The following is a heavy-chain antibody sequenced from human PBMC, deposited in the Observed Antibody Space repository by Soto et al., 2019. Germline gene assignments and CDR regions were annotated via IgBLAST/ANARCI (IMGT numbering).Heavy chain of an antibody. J-gene: IGHJ4*02. CDR1: GYSFTTYW. CDR3: ARFRYNSGWDRPGNFDY. D-gene: IGHD6-19*01. V-gene: IGHV5-51*01. Sequence: GESLKISCKGSGYSFTTYWIGWVRQMPGKGLEWMGIIYPGDSDTRYSPSFQGQVTISADKSISTASLQWSSLKASDTAMYYCARFRYNSGWDRPGNFDYWGQGTLVTVSS. CDR2: IYPGDSDT.